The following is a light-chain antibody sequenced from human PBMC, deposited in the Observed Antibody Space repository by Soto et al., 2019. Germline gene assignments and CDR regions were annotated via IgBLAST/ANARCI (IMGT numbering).Light chain of an antibody. CDR2: GIS. V-gene: IGKV3-20*01. J-gene: IGKJ1*01. CDR3: AQYGSSPRT. Sequence: EIVLAQSPGILSLSPGERATLSCRASQTVVSPYLAWYQQKPGQTPRLLIYGISTRAAGIADRFSGSGSGTDFTLTISRLEPEDFAVYYCAQYGSSPRTLGQGTKVDIK. CDR1: QTVVSPY.